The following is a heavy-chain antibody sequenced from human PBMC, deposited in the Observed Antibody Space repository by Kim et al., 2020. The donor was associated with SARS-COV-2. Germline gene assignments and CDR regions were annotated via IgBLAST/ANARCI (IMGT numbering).Heavy chain of an antibody. D-gene: IGHD6-13*01. CDR1: GFFFSDYY. CDR3: ARVGSTVAAGIIDY. Sequence: GVSLRLSCAASGFFFSDYYMSWIRQAPGKGLEWVSYISSSGFTTHYADSVKGRFTISRDNAKNSLYLQMNSLRAEDTALYYCARVGSTVAAGIIDYWGQGTLVTVSS. CDR2: ISSSGFTT. V-gene: IGHV3-11*01. J-gene: IGHJ4*02.